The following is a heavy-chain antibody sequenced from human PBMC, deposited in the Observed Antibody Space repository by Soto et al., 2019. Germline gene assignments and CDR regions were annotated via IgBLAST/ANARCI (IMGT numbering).Heavy chain of an antibody. V-gene: IGHV4-59*01. CDR3: ARSVAVPGAHIDY. CDR1: GGSISGSY. J-gene: IGHJ4*02. D-gene: IGHD6-19*01. CDR2: VYYTGST. Sequence: SETLSLTCSVSGGSISGSYWSWIRQSPGKGLEWLGYVYYTGSTNYSPSLRSRVSISVDTSKNEFSLRLSSVTAADTAVYFCARSVAVPGAHIDYWGQGTLVTVSS.